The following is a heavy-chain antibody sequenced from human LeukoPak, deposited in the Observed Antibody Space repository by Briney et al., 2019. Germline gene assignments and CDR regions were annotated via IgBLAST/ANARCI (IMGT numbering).Heavy chain of an antibody. CDR1: GFTLSGHS. CDR2: ISPTSAYI. CDR3: ARTIYYYESTSYFSDAFDV. Sequence: PGGSLRLSCAATGFTLSGHSMNWDRQAPGKGLDWVSSISPTSAYIYYQDSVKGRFTISRDDAKNSLYLEMDSLRAEDTAVYYCARTIYYYESTSYFSDAFDVWGQGTMVTVSS. J-gene: IGHJ3*01. V-gene: IGHV3-21*01. D-gene: IGHD3-22*01.